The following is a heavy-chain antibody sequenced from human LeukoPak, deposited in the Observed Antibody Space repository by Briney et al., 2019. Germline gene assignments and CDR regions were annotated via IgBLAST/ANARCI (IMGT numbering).Heavy chain of an antibody. CDR1: GYTFTSYG. CDR2: ISAYNGNT. V-gene: IGHV1-18*01. D-gene: IGHD3-22*01. Sequence: ASVKVSCKASGYTFTSYGISWVRQAPGQGLEWMGWISAYNGNTNYAQKFQGRVTMTRDTSISTAYMELSRLRSDDTAVYYCAESYYYDSSGYYSHAFDIWGQGTMVTVSS. CDR3: AESYYYDSSGYYSHAFDI. J-gene: IGHJ3*02.